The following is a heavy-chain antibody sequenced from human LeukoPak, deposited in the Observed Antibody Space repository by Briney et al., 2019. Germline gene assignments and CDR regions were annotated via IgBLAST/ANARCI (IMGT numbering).Heavy chain of an antibody. CDR1: GFTFSDHY. J-gene: IGHJ4*02. D-gene: IGHD2-8*01. V-gene: IGHV4-38-2*01. Sequence: PGGSLRLSCAASGFTFSDHYMDWVRQAPGKGMEWVGSIYYSGSTWYNPSLKSRVSVSADTSKNQFSLKLTSVTAADTAVYYCARDRACSNGVCSYFDYWGQGTVVTVSS. CDR3: ARDRACSNGVCSYFDY. CDR2: IYYSGST.